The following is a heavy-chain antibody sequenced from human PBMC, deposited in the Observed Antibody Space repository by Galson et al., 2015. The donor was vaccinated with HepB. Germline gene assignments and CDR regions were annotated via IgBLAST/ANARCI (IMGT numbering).Heavy chain of an antibody. CDR1: GFTFRSYG. V-gene: IGHV3-30*18. Sequence: SLRLSCAASGFTFRSYGMHWVRQASGKGLEWVAFISGNGRNKYYVESVKGRFTISRDNSKNTMYLEMNGLRPEDTALYYCAKGHYYYMDVWGKGTTVTVSS. J-gene: IGHJ6*03. CDR3: AKGHYYYMDV. CDR2: ISGNGRNK.